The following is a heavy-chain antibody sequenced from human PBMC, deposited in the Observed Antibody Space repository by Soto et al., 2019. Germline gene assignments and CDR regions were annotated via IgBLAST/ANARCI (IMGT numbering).Heavy chain of an antibody. Sequence: VPLVESGGGLVQPGGSLRLSCAATGFTFSTYWMHWVRQGPGKGLVWVSRISTDGSSTTYADSVKGRFTISRDNAKNTLYLQMNSLRAEDTAVYYCARATGSNHPFDYWGQGSLVTVSS. CDR3: ARATGSNHPFDY. V-gene: IGHV3-74*01. D-gene: IGHD2-2*01. CDR2: ISTDGSST. J-gene: IGHJ4*02. CDR1: GFTFSTYW.